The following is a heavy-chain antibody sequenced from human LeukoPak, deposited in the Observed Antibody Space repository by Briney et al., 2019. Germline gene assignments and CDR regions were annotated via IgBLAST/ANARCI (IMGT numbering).Heavy chain of an antibody. J-gene: IGHJ4*02. D-gene: IGHD3-16*02. CDR1: GGSISSSSYY. CDR3: AGLPLGVITFGGVIVIDGYFDY. V-gene: IGHV4-39*01. Sequence: SETLSLTCTVSGGSISSSSYYWGWIRQPPGKGLEWIGSIYYSGSTYYNPSLKSRVTISVDTSKNQFSLKLSSVTAADTAVYYCAGLPLGVITFGGVIVIDGYFDYWGQGTLVTVSS. CDR2: IYYSGST.